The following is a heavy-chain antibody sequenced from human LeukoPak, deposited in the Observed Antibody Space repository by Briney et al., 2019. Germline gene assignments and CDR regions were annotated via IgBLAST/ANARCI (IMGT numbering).Heavy chain of an antibody. D-gene: IGHD3-10*01. CDR2: IYHSGST. J-gene: IGHJ5*02. CDR3: ARGGARTYYYGSGSSHWFDP. Sequence: SQTLSLTCAVSGGSISSGGYSWSWIRQPPGKGLEWIGYIYHSGSTYYNPSLKSRVTISVDRSKNQFSLKPSSVTAADTAVYYCARGGARTYYYGSGSSHWFDPWGQGTLVTVSS. CDR1: GGSISSGGYS. V-gene: IGHV4-30-2*01.